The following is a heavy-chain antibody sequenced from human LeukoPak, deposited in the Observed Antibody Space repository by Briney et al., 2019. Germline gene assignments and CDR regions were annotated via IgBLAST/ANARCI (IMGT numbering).Heavy chain of an antibody. CDR3: ARDVSPYSSGWYGY. CDR1: GFTFSSYS. V-gene: IGHV3-21*01. D-gene: IGHD6-19*01. J-gene: IGHJ4*02. CDR2: ISSSSSYI. Sequence: PGGSLRLSCAASGFTFSSYSMNWVRQAPGKGLEWVSSISSSSSYIYYADSVKGRFTISRDNAKNSVYLQMNSLRAEDTAVYYCARDVSPYSSGWYGYWGQGTLVTVSS.